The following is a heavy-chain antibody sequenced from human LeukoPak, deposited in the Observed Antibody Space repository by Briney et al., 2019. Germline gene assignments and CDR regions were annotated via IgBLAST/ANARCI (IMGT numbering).Heavy chain of an antibody. Sequence: SETLSLTCALYGGSFSGYYWSWIRQPPGKGLEWIGEINHSGSANYNPSLKGRVTISVDTSKNQFSLKVSSVTAADSAVYYCARYRGIDYWGQGTLVTVSS. V-gene: IGHV4-34*01. J-gene: IGHJ4*02. CDR2: INHSGSA. D-gene: IGHD3-10*01. CDR1: GGSFSGYY. CDR3: ARYRGIDY.